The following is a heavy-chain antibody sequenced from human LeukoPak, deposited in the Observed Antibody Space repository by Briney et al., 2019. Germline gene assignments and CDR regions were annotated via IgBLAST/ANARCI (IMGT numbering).Heavy chain of an antibody. Sequence: GGSLRLSCAASGFTFSAYWMHWVRQAPGKGLEWVAVISYDGSNKYYADSVKGRFTISRDNSKNTLYLQMNSLRAEDAAVYYCATPALNWGYYYGMDVWGQGTTVTVSS. V-gene: IGHV3-30*03. D-gene: IGHD7-27*01. CDR3: ATPALNWGYYYGMDV. CDR1: GFTFSAYW. CDR2: ISYDGSNK. J-gene: IGHJ6*02.